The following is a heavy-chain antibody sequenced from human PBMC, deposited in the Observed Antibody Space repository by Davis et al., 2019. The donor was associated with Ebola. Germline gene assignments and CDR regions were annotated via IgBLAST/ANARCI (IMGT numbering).Heavy chain of an antibody. J-gene: IGHJ4*02. D-gene: IGHD5-24*01. V-gene: IGHV3-7*03. CDR2: IKQDGSEK. CDR1: GFTFSSYW. Sequence: GESLKIPCAASGFTFSSYWMSWVRQAPGKGLEWVANIKQDGSEKYYVDSVKGRFTISRDNAKNSLYLQMNSLRAEDTAVYYCARVRWLQFFYFDYWGQGTLVTVSS. CDR3: ARVRWLQFFYFDY.